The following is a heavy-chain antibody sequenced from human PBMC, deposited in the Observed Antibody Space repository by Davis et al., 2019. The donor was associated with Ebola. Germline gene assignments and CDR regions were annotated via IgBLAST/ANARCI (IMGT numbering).Heavy chain of an antibody. CDR2: ISAYNGNT. CDR1: GYTFTSYG. J-gene: IGHJ6*02. V-gene: IGHV1-18*01. Sequence: ASVKVSCKASGYTFTSYGISWVRQAPGQGLEWMGWISAYNGNTNYAQKLQGRVTMTTDTSTSTAYMELRSLRSDDTAVYYCARVNGIVVVPAALYYYGMDVWGQGTTVTVSS. D-gene: IGHD2-2*01. CDR3: ARVNGIVVVPAALYYYGMDV.